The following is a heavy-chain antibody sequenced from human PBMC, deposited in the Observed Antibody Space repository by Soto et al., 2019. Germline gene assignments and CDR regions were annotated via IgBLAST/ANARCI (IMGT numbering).Heavy chain of an antibody. CDR1: GGSISNNRW. Sequence: QVKLQESGPGLEKPSGTLSLTCAVSGGSISNNRWWTWVRQAPGKGLEWIGEIHDRGSNNYNLSLKSRATVSIDRSKNQLSLEMRAVTAADTAVYYCAGQWAAGYGAFDPWGQGTLVTVSS. D-gene: IGHD3-9*01. V-gene: IGHV4-4*02. CDR2: IHDRGSN. CDR3: AGQWAAGYGAFDP. J-gene: IGHJ5*02.